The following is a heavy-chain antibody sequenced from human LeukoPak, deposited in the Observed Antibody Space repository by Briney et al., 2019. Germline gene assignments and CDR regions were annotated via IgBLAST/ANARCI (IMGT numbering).Heavy chain of an antibody. V-gene: IGHV3-53*01. D-gene: IGHD3-10*01. Sequence: GGSLRLSCAASGFTFSGFWMHWVRQAPGKGLEWVSVIYSGGGTYYADSVKGRFTISRDNSKNTLYLQMNSLRAEDTAVYYCARDRVVRAYSYYYMDVWGKGTTVTVSS. J-gene: IGHJ6*03. CDR2: IYSGGGT. CDR1: GFTFSGFW. CDR3: ARDRVVRAYSYYYMDV.